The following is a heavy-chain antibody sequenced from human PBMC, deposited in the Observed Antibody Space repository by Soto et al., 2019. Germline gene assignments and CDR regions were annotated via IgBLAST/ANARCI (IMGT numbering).Heavy chain of an antibody. CDR3: ERGVDSSSWYVDWFDP. CDR1: GGSISSNY. Sequence: TSETLSLTCAVSGGSISSNYWSWIRQPPGKGLEWIGYIYYSGSTNFNPSLKSRVTISVDTSKNQFSLKLGSVTAADTAVYYCERGVDSSSWYVDWFDPWGQGTLVTVSS. V-gene: IGHV4-59*08. CDR2: IYYSGST. J-gene: IGHJ5*02. D-gene: IGHD6-13*01.